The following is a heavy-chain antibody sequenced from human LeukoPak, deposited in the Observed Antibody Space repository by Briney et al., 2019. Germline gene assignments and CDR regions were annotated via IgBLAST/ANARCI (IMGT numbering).Heavy chain of an antibody. CDR2: IREDGSEK. Sequence: GGSLRLSCAVSGFTASGFTFSRNSMSWVRQAPGKGLDWVASIREDGSEKYYVDSVKGRFTISRDNAKDSLYLQMNSLRAEDTAVYYCARDSRGGYYYGMDVWGQGTTVTVSS. J-gene: IGHJ6*02. CDR3: ARDSRGGYYYGMDV. CDR1: GFTFSRNS. V-gene: IGHV3-7*04. D-gene: IGHD3-10*01.